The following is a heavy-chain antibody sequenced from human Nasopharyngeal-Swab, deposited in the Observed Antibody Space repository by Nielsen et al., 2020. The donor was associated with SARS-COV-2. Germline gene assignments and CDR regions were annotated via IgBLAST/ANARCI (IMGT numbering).Heavy chain of an antibody. J-gene: IGHJ3*02. CDR2: MWSDERNT. V-gene: IGHV3-33*01. CDR3: ARGGSNSNAFDI. Sequence: GGSLRLSCATSGFTFSSFGMHWVRQAPGKGLEWVAVMWSDERNTFYADSVKGRFTISRDNSKDTLYLQMNSLGAEDTAMYYCARGGSNSNAFDIWGQGTLVTVSS. CDR1: GFTFSSFG. D-gene: IGHD6-13*01.